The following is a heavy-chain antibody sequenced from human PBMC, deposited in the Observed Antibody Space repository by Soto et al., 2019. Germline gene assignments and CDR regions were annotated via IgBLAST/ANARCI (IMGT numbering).Heavy chain of an antibody. V-gene: IGHV5-10-1*01. CDR3: ARRYCSSASCPRNYYGMDV. CDR1: GRNFASYW. CDR2: IDPIDSYT. J-gene: IGHJ6*02. D-gene: IGHD2-2*01. Sequence: GESLKISCQGSGRNFASYWISWVRQMPGKGLEWMGRIDPIDSYTNYSPSFQGHVTISADKSISTAYLQWSSLKASDTAMYYCARRYCSSASCPRNYYGMDVWGQGTTVTVSS.